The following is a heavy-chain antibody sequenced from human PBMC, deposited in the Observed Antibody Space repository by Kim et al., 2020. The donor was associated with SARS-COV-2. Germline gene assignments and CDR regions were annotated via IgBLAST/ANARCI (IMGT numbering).Heavy chain of an antibody. CDR2: ISSSYT. Sequence: GGSQRLSCAASGFTFSDYYMSWIRQAPGKGLEWVSYISSSYTNYADSVKGRFTISRDNAKNSLYLQMNSLRAEDTAVYYCARDLGYDFWSGSRANWFDPWGQGTLVTVSS. CDR3: ARDLGYDFWSGSRANWFDP. J-gene: IGHJ5*02. CDR1: GFTFSDYY. V-gene: IGHV3-11*05. D-gene: IGHD3-3*01.